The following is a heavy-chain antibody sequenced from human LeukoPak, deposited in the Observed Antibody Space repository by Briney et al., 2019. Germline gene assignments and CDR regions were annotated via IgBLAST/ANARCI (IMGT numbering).Heavy chain of an antibody. J-gene: IGHJ4*02. CDR3: ARVTMVRGFFFDY. CDR2: IYHSGST. CDR1: GYSIRSGYY. D-gene: IGHD3-10*01. Sequence: SETLSLTCTVSGYSIRSGYYWGWIRQPPGKGLEWIGSIYHSGSTYYNPSLKSRVTISVDTSKNQFSLKLSSVTAADTAVYYCARVTMVRGFFFDYWGQGTLVTVSS. V-gene: IGHV4-38-2*02.